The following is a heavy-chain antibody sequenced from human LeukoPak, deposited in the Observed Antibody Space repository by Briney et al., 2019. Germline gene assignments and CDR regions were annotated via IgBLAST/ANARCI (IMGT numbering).Heavy chain of an antibody. CDR2: ISGSGGST. CDR3: AKGSRIVVVVAAYPYFDY. Sequence: PGGSLRLSCAASGFTFSSYSMNWVRQAPGKGLEWVSAISGSGGSTYYADSVKGRFTISRDNSKNTLYLQMNSLRAEDTAVYYCAKGSRIVVVVAAYPYFDYWGQGTLVTVSS. J-gene: IGHJ4*02. CDR1: GFTFSSYS. V-gene: IGHV3-23*01. D-gene: IGHD2-15*01.